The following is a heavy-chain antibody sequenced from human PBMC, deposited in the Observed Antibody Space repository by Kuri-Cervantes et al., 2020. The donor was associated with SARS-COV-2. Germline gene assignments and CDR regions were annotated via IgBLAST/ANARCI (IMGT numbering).Heavy chain of an antibody. D-gene: IGHD4-17*01. V-gene: IGHV1-18*01. CDR2: ISAYNGNT. Sequence: ASVKVSCKASGYTFTSYGISWVRQAPGQGLEWMGWISAYNGNTNYAQKLQGRVTMTEDTSTDTAYMELSSLRSEDTAVYYCATGQALTTNYFDYWGQGTLVTVSS. CDR1: GYTFTSYG. J-gene: IGHJ4*02. CDR3: ATGQALTTNYFDY.